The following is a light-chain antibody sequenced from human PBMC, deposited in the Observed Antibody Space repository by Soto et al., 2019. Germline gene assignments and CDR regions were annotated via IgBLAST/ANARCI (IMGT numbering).Light chain of an antibody. J-gene: IGLJ1*01. CDR1: SSDVGSYSL. Sequence: QSALTQPASVSGSPGQSTTISCTGASSDVGSYSLVSWYQQHPGQAPKVIIYEGSKRPSGVSNRFSASKSGNTASLTISGLQAEDEADYYCCSYAGSSTYVFGTGTRSPS. CDR2: EGS. V-gene: IGLV2-23*01. CDR3: CSYAGSSTYV.